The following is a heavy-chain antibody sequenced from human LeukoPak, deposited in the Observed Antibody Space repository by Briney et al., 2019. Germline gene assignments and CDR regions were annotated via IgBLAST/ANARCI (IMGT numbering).Heavy chain of an antibody. CDR2: IYHSGST. D-gene: IGHD4-17*01. J-gene: IGHJ4*02. CDR3: ATSTTVTTAFDY. V-gene: IGHV4-30-2*01. Sequence: SETLSLTCAVSGGSISSGGYSWSWIRQPPGTGLEWIGYIYHSGSTYYNPSLKSRVTISVDRSKNQFSLKLSSVTAADTAVYYCATSTTVTTAFDYWGQGTLVTVSS. CDR1: GGSISSGGYS.